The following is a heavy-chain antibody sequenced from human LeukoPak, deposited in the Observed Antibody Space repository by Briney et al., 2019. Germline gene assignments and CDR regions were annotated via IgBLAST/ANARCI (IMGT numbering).Heavy chain of an antibody. CDR1: GYTLTSYY. V-gene: IGHV1-46*01. CDR2: INPSGGST. CDR3: ARGSRGSGWWEYYYGMDV. D-gene: IGHD6-19*01. Sequence: ASVKVSCKASGYTLTSYYMHWVRQAPGQGLEWMGIINPSGGSTSYAQKFQGRVTMTRDTSTSTVYMELSSLRSEDTAVYYCARGSRGSGWWEYYYGMDVWGQGTTVTVSS. J-gene: IGHJ6*02.